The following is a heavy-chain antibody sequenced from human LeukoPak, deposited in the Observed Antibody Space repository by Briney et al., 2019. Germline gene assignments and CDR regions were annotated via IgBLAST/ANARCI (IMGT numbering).Heavy chain of an antibody. D-gene: IGHD3-10*01. CDR3: AGHYYGSGSYYNGSDY. Sequence: GRSLRLSCAASGFTFSSYGMHWVRQAPGKGLEWVAVIWYDGSNKYYADSAKGRFTISRDNSKNTLYLQMNSLRAEDTAVYYCAGHYYGSGSYYNGSDYWGQGTLVTVSS. CDR1: GFTFSSYG. V-gene: IGHV3-33*01. J-gene: IGHJ4*02. CDR2: IWYDGSNK.